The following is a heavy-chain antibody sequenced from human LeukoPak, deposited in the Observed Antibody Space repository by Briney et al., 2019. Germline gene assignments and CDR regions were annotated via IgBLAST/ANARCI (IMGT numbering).Heavy chain of an antibody. J-gene: IGHJ4*02. CDR2: IYYSGST. V-gene: IGHV4-30-4*01. Sequence: SETLSLTCTVSGGSISSGDYYWSWIRQPPGKGLEWIGYIYYSGSTYYNPSLKSRVTISVDTSKNQFSLKLSSVTAADTAVYYCARAWQWPICFDYWGQGTLVTVSS. D-gene: IGHD6-19*01. CDR3: ARAWQWPICFDY. CDR1: GGSISSGDYY.